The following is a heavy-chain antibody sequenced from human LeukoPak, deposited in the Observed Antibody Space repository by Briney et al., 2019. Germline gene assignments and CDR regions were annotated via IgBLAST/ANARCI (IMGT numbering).Heavy chain of an antibody. CDR2: MNQDGSVK. V-gene: IGHV3-7*01. CDR3: ATYTHWVAGDV. CDR1: GFTFSDSW. J-gene: IGHJ6*02. Sequence: PGGSLRLSCAASGFTFSDSWMNWVRQAPGKGLEWVANMNQDGSVKDYVDSVKGRFTISRDNARNSLYLQMSSLRAEDTAVYYCATYTHWVAGDVWGQGTTVTVSS. D-gene: IGHD3-16*01.